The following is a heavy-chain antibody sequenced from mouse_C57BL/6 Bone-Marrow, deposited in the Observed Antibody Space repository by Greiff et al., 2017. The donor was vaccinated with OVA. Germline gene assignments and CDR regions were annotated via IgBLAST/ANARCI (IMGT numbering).Heavy chain of an antibody. V-gene: IGHV3-6*01. J-gene: IGHJ3*01. CDR2: ISYDGSN. CDR3: ARGSYYYGSSPWFAY. Sequence: EVQLVESGPGLVKPSQSLSLTCSVTGYSITSGYYWNWIRQFPGNKLEWMGYISYDGSNNYNPSLKNRISITRDTSKNQFFLKLNSVTTEDTATYYCARGSYYYGSSPWFAYWGQGTLVTVSA. D-gene: IGHD1-1*01. CDR1: GYSITSGYY.